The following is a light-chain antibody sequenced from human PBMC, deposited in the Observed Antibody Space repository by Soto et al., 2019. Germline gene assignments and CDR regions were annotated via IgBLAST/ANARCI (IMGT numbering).Light chain of an antibody. CDR1: SSDVGAYNY. J-gene: IGLJ2*01. Sequence: QSALTQPASVSGSPGQSITISCTGTSSDVGAYNYVSWYQQHPGKAPKLMIYEVSDRPSGVSNRFSGSKSGNTASLTISGLQAEDEADYYCSSYTTSTNLVVFGGGTQLTVL. V-gene: IGLV2-14*01. CDR2: EVS. CDR3: SSYTTSTNLVV.